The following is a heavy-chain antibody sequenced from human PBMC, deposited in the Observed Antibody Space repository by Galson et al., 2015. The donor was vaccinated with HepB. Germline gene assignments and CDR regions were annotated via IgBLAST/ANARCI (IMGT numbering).Heavy chain of an antibody. CDR2: ISGSGGST. J-gene: IGHJ6*02. D-gene: IGHD5-18*01. CDR1: GFTFSSYA. Sequence: SLRLSCAASGFTFSSYAMSWVRQAPGKGLEWVSAISGSGGSTYYADSVKGRFTISRDNSKNTLYLQMNSLRAEDTAVYYCAKVPFWDTAMWAGMDVWGQGTTVTVSS. CDR3: AKVPFWDTAMWAGMDV. V-gene: IGHV3-23*01.